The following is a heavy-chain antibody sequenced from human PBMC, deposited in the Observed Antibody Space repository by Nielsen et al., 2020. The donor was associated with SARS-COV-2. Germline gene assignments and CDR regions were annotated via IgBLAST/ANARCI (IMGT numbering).Heavy chain of an antibody. J-gene: IGHJ4*02. V-gene: IGHV3-23*01. CDR3: AKAPYGSGRQIDY. D-gene: IGHD3-10*01. CDR2: ISGSGAST. Sequence: GGSLRLSCAASGFTFRSYAMSWVRQAPGKGLEWVSAISGSGASTYYADSVKGRFTISRDNSKNTLYLQMNSLRAEDTAVYYCAKAPYGSGRQIDYWGQGTLVTVSS. CDR1: GFTFRSYA.